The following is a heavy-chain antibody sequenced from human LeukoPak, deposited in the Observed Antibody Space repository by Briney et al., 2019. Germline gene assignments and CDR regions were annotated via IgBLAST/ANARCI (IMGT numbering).Heavy chain of an antibody. Sequence: ASVKVSCKASGGTFSSYAISWVRQAPGQGLEWMGGIIPIFCTANYAQKFQGRVTITADESTSTAYMELSSLRSEDTAVYYCARDHCTNGVSYYDWGQGTLVTVSS. CDR3: ARDHCTNGVSYYD. CDR2: IIPIFCTA. J-gene: IGHJ4*02. D-gene: IGHD2-8*01. V-gene: IGHV1-69*13. CDR1: GGTFSSYA.